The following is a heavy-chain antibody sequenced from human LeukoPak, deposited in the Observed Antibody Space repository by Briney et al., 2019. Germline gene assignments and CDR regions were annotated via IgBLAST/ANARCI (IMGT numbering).Heavy chain of an antibody. D-gene: IGHD5-24*01. Sequence: ASVKVSCKAAGYTVTSYYMHWVRQAPGQGLEWMAILNPSGGSSNYAQKFQGRATLTRATSTGTVYMELSSLRSEDTAVYYCASVYKHGMDVWGQGTTVIVSS. CDR2: LNPSGGSS. CDR3: ASVYKHGMDV. J-gene: IGHJ6*02. CDR1: GYTVTSYY. V-gene: IGHV1-46*01.